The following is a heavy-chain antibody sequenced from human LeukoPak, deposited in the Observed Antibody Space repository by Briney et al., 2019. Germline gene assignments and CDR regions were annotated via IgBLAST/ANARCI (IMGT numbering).Heavy chain of an antibody. V-gene: IGHV5-51*01. CDR2: FNPRDSST. CDR3: ARHYGSAWFAH. CDR1: GYIFTNYW. Sequence: GESLKISCKTSGYIFTNYWLAWVRQMPGEGLEWVGIFNPRDSSTRYSPSFQGQVTFSADNSISTAYLQWSSLRASDTAIYYCARHYGSAWFAHWGQGTQVTVSS. J-gene: IGHJ5*02. D-gene: IGHD6-25*01.